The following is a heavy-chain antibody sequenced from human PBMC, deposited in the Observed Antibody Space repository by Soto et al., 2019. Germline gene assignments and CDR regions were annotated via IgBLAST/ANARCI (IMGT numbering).Heavy chain of an antibody. Sequence: QVELVESGGGVVQPGKSLRLFCVASGFSIRTYGMHWVRQAPGKGLEWVAVIWSDGSDQLYADSMKGRLTISRDNAKNTLYLQVNSLRADDTAAYFCATEPRMSSRGRGGMDVWGHGTTVIVSS. CDR1: GFSIRTYG. CDR2: IWSDGSDQ. D-gene: IGHD3-10*01. J-gene: IGHJ6*02. CDR3: ATEPRMSSRGRGGMDV. V-gene: IGHV3-33*01.